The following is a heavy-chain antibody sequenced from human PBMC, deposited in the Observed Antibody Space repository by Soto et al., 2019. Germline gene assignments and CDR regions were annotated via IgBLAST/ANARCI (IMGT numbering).Heavy chain of an antibody. CDR2: ISYDGSNK. V-gene: IGHV3-30-3*01. J-gene: IGHJ6*02. CDR3: ARGGRSSSFYYYYDGMDV. Sequence: LRLSCAASGFTFSSYAMHWVRQAPGKGLEWVAVISYDGSNKYYADSVKGRFTISRDNSKNTLYLQMNSLGAEDTAVYYCARGGRSSSFYYYYDGMDVWGQGTTVTVSS. CDR1: GFTFSSYA. D-gene: IGHD6-6*01.